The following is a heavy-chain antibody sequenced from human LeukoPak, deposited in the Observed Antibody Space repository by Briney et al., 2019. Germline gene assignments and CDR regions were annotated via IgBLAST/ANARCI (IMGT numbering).Heavy chain of an antibody. J-gene: IGHJ4*02. D-gene: IGHD6-13*01. CDR1: GYTFTGYY. CDR3: ARGEKRRIAAAEDC. CDR2: INPNSGGT. V-gene: IGHV1-2*02. Sequence: ASVKVSCKASGYTFTGYYMHWVRQAPGQGLEWMGWINPNSGGTNYAQKFQGRVTMTRDTSISTAYMELSRLRSDDTAVYYCARGEKRRIAAAEDCWGQGTLVTVSS.